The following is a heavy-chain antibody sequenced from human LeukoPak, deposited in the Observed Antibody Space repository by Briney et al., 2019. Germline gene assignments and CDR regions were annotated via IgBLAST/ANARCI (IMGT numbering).Heavy chain of an antibody. CDR1: GGSFSGYY. V-gene: IGHV4-34*01. CDR3: ARSAPFYDSSGYYYYY. D-gene: IGHD3-22*01. CDR2: INHSGST. J-gene: IGHJ4*02. Sequence: KPSETLSLTCAVYGGSFSGYYWNWIRQPPGKGLEWIGEINHSGSTNYNPSLKSRVTISVDTSKNQFSLKLSSVTAADTAVYYCARSAPFYDSSGYYYYYWSQGTLVTVSS.